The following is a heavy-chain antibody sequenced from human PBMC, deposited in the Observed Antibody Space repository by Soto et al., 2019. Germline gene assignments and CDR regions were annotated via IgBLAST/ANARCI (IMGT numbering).Heavy chain of an antibody. Sequence: GGSLRLSCAASGFTFDDYAMHWVRQAPGKGLEWVSGISWNSGSIGYADSVKGRFTISRDNAKNSLYLQMNSLRAEDTALYYCAKGSRIVATSSFDYWGQGTLVTVSS. CDR1: GFTFDDYA. V-gene: IGHV3-9*01. D-gene: IGHD5-12*01. CDR3: AKGSRIVATSSFDY. CDR2: ISWNSGSI. J-gene: IGHJ4*02.